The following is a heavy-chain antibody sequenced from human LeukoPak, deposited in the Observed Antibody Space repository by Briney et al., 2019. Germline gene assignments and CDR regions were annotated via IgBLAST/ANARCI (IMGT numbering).Heavy chain of an antibody. Sequence: ASVKVSCKASGYTFTGYYIHWVRQAPGQGLDLMGWINPNSGGTNYAQKFQGRVTMTRDTSISTAYMELSGLRSDDTAVYYWPRATRHFDYWGQGTLVTVSS. J-gene: IGHJ4*02. CDR2: INPNSGGT. CDR3: PRATRHFDY. CDR1: GYTFTGYY. V-gene: IGHV1-2*02.